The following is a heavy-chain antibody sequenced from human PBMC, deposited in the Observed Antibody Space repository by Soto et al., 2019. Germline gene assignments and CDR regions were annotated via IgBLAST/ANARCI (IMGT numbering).Heavy chain of an antibody. CDR1: GFTFSSYS. J-gene: IGHJ6*02. D-gene: IGHD3-3*01. CDR2: ISSSSSYI. Sequence: GGSLRLSCAASGFTFSSYSMNWVHQAPGKGLEWVSSISSSSSYIYYADSVKGRFTISRDNAKNSLYLQMNSLRAEDTAVYYCARADRITIFGVVISPTYYYYGMDVWGQGTTVTVSS. V-gene: IGHV3-21*01. CDR3: ARADRITIFGVVISPTYYYYGMDV.